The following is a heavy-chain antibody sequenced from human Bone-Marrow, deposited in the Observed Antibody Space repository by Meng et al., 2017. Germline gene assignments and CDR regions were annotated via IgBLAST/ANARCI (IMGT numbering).Heavy chain of an antibody. CDR2: IKSKTDGETP. J-gene: IGHJ4*02. D-gene: IGHD1-1*01. CDR1: GFTFSNAW. Sequence: EVLLGASAWGLVRPGGFLRPSCAASGFTFSNAWMIWVRQAPGRGLEWVARIKSKTDGETPDYAAPVKGRFTISRDDSKNTLYLQMHSLKTEDTAVYYCNWNDFGDYWGQGALVTVSS. V-gene: IGHV3-15*01. CDR3: NWNDFGDY.